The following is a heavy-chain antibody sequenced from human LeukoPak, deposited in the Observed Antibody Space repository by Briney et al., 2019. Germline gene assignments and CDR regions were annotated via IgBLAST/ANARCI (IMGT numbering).Heavy chain of an antibody. J-gene: IGHJ4*02. V-gene: IGHV3-48*01. Sequence: GGSLRLSCAASGFTFNSYTMNWVRQAPGKELEWISYISRTGTTIYYADTVKGRFTISRDNAKNSLYLQMNSLRFEDTGLYFCARDFGSGDHGRLFWGQGTLLPVSS. CDR2: ISRTGTTI. CDR3: ARDFGSGDHGRLF. CDR1: GFTFNSYT. D-gene: IGHD2-21*02.